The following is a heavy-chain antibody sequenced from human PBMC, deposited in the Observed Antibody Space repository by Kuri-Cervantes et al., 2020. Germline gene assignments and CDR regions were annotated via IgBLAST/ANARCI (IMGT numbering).Heavy chain of an antibody. CDR1: GFTVSSNY. V-gene: IGHV3-53*01. D-gene: IGHD3-9*01. CDR2: IYSGGST. J-gene: IGHJ3*02. Sequence: GGSLRLSCAASGFTVSSNYMSWVRQAPGKGLEWVSVIYSGGSTYYADSVKGRFTISRDNSKNTLYLQMNSLRAEDTAVYYCASRITILSNAFDIWGQGTMVTVSS. CDR3: ASRITILSNAFDI.